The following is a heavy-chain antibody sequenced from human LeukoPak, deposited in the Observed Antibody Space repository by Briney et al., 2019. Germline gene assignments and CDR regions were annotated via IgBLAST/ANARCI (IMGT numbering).Heavy chain of an antibody. J-gene: IGHJ4*02. D-gene: IGHD3-22*01. CDR2: ISGSSANT. Sequence: ASVKVSCKASGYIFTSYGISWVRQAPGQGLEWMGWISGSSANTNYAQKFQGRVTMTTDTSTSTAYMELRSLRSDDTAVYYCARDLEEISYYYDSSGLLFDYWGQGTLVTVSS. CDR3: ARDLEEISYYYDSSGLLFDY. V-gene: IGHV1-18*01. CDR1: GYIFTSYG.